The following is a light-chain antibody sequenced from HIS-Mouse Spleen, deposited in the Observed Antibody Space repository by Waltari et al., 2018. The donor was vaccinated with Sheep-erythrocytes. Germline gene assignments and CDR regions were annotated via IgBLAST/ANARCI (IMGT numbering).Light chain of an antibody. Sequence: DIVMTQSPLSLPVTPGEPASISCRSSQSLLHSNGYNYLDWYLQKPGQSPQLLLYLGSNRGSGVPDRFSGSGSGTDFTLKISRVEAEDVGVYYCMQALQTPPTFGQGTKVEIK. J-gene: IGKJ1*01. CDR2: LGS. CDR3: MQALQTPPT. CDR1: QSLLHSNGYNY. V-gene: IGKV2-28*01.